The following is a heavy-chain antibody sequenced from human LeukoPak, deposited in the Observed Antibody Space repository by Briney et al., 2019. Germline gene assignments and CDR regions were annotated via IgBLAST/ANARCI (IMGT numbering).Heavy chain of an antibody. V-gene: IGHV3-23*01. CDR1: GFTFSSYA. CDR2: ISGSGGST. J-gene: IGHJ6*02. Sequence: GGSLRLSCAASGFTFSSYAMSWVRQAPGKGLEWVSAISGSGGSTYYADSVKGRFTISRDNSKNTLYLQMNSLRAEDTAVYYCAKDQSRAVAGYYYYGMDVRGQGTTVTVPS. D-gene: IGHD6-19*01. CDR3: AKDQSRAVAGYYYYGMDV.